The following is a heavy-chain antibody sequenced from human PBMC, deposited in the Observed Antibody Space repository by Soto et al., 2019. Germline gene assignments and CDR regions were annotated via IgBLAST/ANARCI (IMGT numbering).Heavy chain of an antibody. CDR1: GFTFSSYS. CDR2: ISSSSSYI. CDR3: ARVSTAYYYGMDV. V-gene: IGHV3-21*01. J-gene: IGHJ6*02. Sequence: EVQLVESGGGLVKPGGSLRLSCAASGFTFSSYSMNWVRQAPGKGLEWVSSISSSSSYIYYAVSVKGRFTISRDNAKNSLYLQMNSLRAEDTAVYYCARVSTAYYYGMDVWGQGTTVTVSS.